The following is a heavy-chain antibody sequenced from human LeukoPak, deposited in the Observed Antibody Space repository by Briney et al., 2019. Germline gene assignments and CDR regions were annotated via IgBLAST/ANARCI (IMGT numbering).Heavy chain of an antibody. Sequence: SQTLSLTCAISGDSISSNSAAWNWIRQSPSRILEWLGKTYYKPKRYREYPVSVQSRLAINPDTSKNQFSLHLNSVTPEDTAVYYCARSAGYLDCWGQGTLVTVSS. CDR3: ARSAGYLDC. CDR2: TYYKPKRYR. CDR1: GDSISSNSAA. V-gene: IGHV6-1*01. J-gene: IGHJ4*02. D-gene: IGHD6-13*01.